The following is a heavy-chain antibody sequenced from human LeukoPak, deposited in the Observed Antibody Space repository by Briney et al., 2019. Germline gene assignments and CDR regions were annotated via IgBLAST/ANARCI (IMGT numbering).Heavy chain of an antibody. CDR1: GGSISSGDYY. Sequence: SETLSLTCTVSGGSISSGDYYWSWIRQPPGKGLEWIGYIYYSGSTYYNPSLKSRVTISVDTSKNQFSLKLSSVTAADTAEYYCARAKAGQTLDYWGQGTLVTVSS. CDR2: IYYSGST. CDR3: ARAKAGQTLDY. V-gene: IGHV4-30-4*01. J-gene: IGHJ4*02.